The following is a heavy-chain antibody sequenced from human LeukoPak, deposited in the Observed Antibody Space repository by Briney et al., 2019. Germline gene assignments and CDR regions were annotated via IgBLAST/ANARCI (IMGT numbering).Heavy chain of an antibody. CDR2: INPNSGGT. D-gene: IGHD6-13*01. Sequence: ASVKVSCKASGYTXTGYYMHWVRQAPGQGLEWMGWINPNSGGTKFARKFQGRVTMTRDTSISTAHMELSRLRSDDTAVYYCARALSANAFDIWGQGTMVTVS. CDR3: ARALSANAFDI. CDR1: GYTXTGYY. J-gene: IGHJ3*02. V-gene: IGHV1-2*02.